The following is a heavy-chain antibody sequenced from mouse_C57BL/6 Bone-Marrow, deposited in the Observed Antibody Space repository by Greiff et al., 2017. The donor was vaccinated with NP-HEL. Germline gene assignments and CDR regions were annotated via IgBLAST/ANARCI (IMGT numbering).Heavy chain of an antibody. Sequence: DVHLVESGGGLVKPGGSLKLSCAASGFTFSDYGMHWVRQAPEKGLEWVAYISSGSSTIYYADTVKGRFTISRDNAKNTLFLQMTSLRSEDTAMYYCANKLRFAYWGQGTLVTVSA. V-gene: IGHV5-17*01. CDR1: GFTFSDYG. J-gene: IGHJ3*01. CDR2: ISSGSSTI. CDR3: ANKLRFAY.